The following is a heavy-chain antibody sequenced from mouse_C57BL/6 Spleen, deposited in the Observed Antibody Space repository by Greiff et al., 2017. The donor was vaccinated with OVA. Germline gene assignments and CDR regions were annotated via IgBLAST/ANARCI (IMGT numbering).Heavy chain of an antibody. CDR1: GFNIKDDY. D-gene: IGHD2-2*01. Sequence: VQLKQSGAELVRPGASVKLSCTASGFNIKDDYMHWVKQRPEQGLEWIGWIDPENGDTEYASKFQGKATITADTSSNTAYLQLSSLTSEDTAVYYCTSTMVRGFAYWGQGTLVTVSA. CDR3: TSTMVRGFAY. J-gene: IGHJ3*01. CDR2: IDPENGDT. V-gene: IGHV14-4*01.